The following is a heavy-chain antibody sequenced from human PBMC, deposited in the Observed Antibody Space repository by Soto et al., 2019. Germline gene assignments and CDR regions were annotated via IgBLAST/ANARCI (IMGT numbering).Heavy chain of an antibody. V-gene: IGHV1-69*13. D-gene: IGHD3-22*01. CDR1: GGTFSSYA. J-gene: IGHJ6*02. CDR3: ARHYDSSGYYYVDYYYYGMDV. Sequence: SVKVSCKASGGTFSSYAISWVRQAPGQGLEWMGGIIPIFGTANYAQKFQGRVTITADESTSTAYMELSSLRSEDTAVYYCARHYDSSGYYYVDYYYYGMDVWGQGTTVTVSS. CDR2: IIPIFGTA.